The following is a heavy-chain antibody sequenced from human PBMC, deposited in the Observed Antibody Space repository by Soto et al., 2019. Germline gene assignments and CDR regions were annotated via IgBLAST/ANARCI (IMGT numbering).Heavy chain of an antibody. V-gene: IGHV3-48*02. CDR3: VRDLGCISTSCHALFDF. Sequence: EVQLVESGGGLVQPGGSLRLSCAGSGFTFTSHGMNWVRQAPGKGLEWVSHITSGSRSKYYADSVKGRFTISRDNAKKSVYLQMNSLRDEDTAVYYCVRDLGCISTSCHALFDFWGQGTLVTVSS. CDR2: ITSGSRSK. J-gene: IGHJ4*02. D-gene: IGHD2-2*01. CDR1: GFTFTSHG.